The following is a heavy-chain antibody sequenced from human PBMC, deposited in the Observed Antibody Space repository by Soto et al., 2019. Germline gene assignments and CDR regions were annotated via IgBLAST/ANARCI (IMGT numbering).Heavy chain of an antibody. Sequence: EVQLVESGGGLVEPGGSLRLSCAASGITFSNAWMNWGRKAPGKGLEYIGRIRSKTDGGTTEYAAPVEGRFTVSRDDSKNTLYLQMSGLKTEDTAVYYCTTTRPGTNVFDNWGQGTLVTVSS. D-gene: IGHD6-13*01. CDR1: GITFSNAW. CDR3: TTTRPGTNVFDN. J-gene: IGHJ3*02. V-gene: IGHV3-15*01. CDR2: IRSKTDGGTT.